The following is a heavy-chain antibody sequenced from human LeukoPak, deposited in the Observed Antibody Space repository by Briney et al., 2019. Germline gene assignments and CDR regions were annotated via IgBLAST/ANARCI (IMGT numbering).Heavy chain of an antibody. CDR3: AREAALDY. CDR1: GFTFSSYA. D-gene: IGHD2-15*01. V-gene: IGHV3-30-3*01. Sequence: GSLRLSCAASGFTFSSYAMHWVRQAPGKGLEWVAVISYDGSNKYYADSAKGRFTISRDNSKNTLYLQMNSLRAEDTAVYYCAREAALDYWGQGTLVTVSS. CDR2: ISYDGSNK. J-gene: IGHJ4*02.